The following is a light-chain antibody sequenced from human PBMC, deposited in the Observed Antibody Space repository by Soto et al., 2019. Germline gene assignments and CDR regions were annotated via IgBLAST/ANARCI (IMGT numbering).Light chain of an antibody. V-gene: IGLV2-14*01. CDR1: TSDVGSYNF. CDR2: EVS. Sequence: QSALTQPASVSGSPGQSITISCTGTTSDVGSYNFVSWYQQHPGKAPKVMVYEVSNRPSGVSHRFSGSKSGNTASLTISGLQAEDEADYYCSSYTSINSWVFGGGTKLTVL. CDR3: SSYTSINSWV. J-gene: IGLJ3*02.